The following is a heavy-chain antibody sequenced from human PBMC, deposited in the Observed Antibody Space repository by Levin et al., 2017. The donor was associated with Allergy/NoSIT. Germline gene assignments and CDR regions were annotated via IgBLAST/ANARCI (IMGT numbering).Heavy chain of an antibody. V-gene: IGHV4-59*08. Sequence: SQTLSLTCTVSGGSISSYYWSWIRQPPGKGLEWIGYIYYSGSTNYNPSLKSRVTISVDTSKNQFSLKLSSVTAADTAVYYCARLCIAAAGTPPPYGMDVWGQGTTVTVSS. CDR2: IYYSGST. D-gene: IGHD6-13*01. CDR1: GGSISSYY. J-gene: IGHJ6*02. CDR3: ARLCIAAAGTPPPYGMDV.